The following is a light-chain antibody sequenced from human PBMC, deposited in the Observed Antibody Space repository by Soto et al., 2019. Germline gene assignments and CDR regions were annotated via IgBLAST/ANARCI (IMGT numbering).Light chain of an antibody. CDR2: GAS. CDR1: QSVISNY. Sequence: ESVLAQSPDTLSLSPGEGATLSCWSSQSVISNYLAWYQKKPGQAPRLLIYGASNRATGIPDRFSGSGSGTDITLTIRGLEPEDVAIYYCQKYDTSPYSFGQGTKLEIK. CDR3: QKYDTSPYS. J-gene: IGKJ2*03. V-gene: IGKV3-20*01.